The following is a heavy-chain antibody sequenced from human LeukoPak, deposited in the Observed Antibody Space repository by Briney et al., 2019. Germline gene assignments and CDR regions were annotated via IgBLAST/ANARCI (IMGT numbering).Heavy chain of an antibody. Sequence: ASVKVSCTASGYTFTGYYMHWVRQAPGQGLEWMGWINPNSGGTNYAQKFQGRVTMTRDTSISTAYMELSRLRSDDTAVYYCAREDYGDYPFDYWGQGTLVTVSS. D-gene: IGHD4-17*01. V-gene: IGHV1-2*02. CDR2: INPNSGGT. CDR3: AREDYGDYPFDY. J-gene: IGHJ4*02. CDR1: GYTFTGYY.